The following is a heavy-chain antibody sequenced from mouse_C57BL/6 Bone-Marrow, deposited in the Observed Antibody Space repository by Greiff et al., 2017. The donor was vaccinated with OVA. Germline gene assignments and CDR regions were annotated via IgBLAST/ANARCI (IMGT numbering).Heavy chain of an antibody. J-gene: IGHJ4*01. D-gene: IGHD2-13*01. Sequence: EVQLQQSGPVLVKPGASVKMSCKASGYTFTDYYMNWVKQSHGKSLEWIGVINPYNGGTSYNQKFKGKATLTVDKSSSTAYMELNSLTSEDSAVYYCARVTWDYAMDYWGQGTSVTVSS. CDR3: ARVTWDYAMDY. CDR1: GYTFTDYY. CDR2: INPYNGGT. V-gene: IGHV1-19*01.